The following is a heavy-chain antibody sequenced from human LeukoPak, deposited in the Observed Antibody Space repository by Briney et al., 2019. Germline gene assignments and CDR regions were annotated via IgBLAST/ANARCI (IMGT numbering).Heavy chain of an antibody. CDR1: GFTFSSYA. D-gene: IGHD6-13*01. V-gene: IGHV3-23*01. CDR2: ISGSGGST. Sequence: GGSLRLSCAASGFTFSSYAMSWVRQAPGKGLEWVSAISGSGGSTCYADSVKGRFTISRDNSKNTLYLQMNSLRAEDTAVYYCAKDHSSSWSPYFDYWGQGTLVTVSS. CDR3: AKDHSSSWSPYFDY. J-gene: IGHJ4*02.